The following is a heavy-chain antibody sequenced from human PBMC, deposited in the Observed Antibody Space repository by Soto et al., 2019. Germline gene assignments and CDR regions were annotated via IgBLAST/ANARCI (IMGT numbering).Heavy chain of an antibody. CDR1: GFTFSVCT. D-gene: IGHD2-21*02. CDR2: ISGSGGRT. V-gene: IGHV3-23*01. J-gene: IGHJ6*03. CDR3: AKDPRLQDYYYYYMDV. Sequence: GGSLRLSCAASGFTFSVCTMSWVRQAPGKGLEWVSGISGSGGRTYYADSVKGRFTISRDNFKNTLYLQMNSLRAEDTAVYYCAKDPRLQDYYYYYMDVWGKGTTVTVSS.